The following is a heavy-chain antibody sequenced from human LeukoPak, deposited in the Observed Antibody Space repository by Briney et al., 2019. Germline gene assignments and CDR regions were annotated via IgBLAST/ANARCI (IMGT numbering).Heavy chain of an antibody. CDR1: GGTFSSYA. CDR3: ARDFHYDFWSGGWFDP. J-gene: IGHJ5*02. D-gene: IGHD3-3*01. Sequence: SVKVSCKASGGTFSSYAISWVRQAPGQGLEWMGRIIPIFGTANYAEKFQGRVTITTDESTSTAYMELSSLRSEDTAVYYCARDFHYDFWSGGWFDPWGQGTLVTVSS. CDR2: IIPIFGTA. V-gene: IGHV1-69*05.